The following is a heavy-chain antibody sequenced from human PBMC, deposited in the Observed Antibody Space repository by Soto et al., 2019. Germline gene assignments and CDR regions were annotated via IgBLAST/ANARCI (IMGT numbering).Heavy chain of an antibody. D-gene: IGHD3-3*01. Sequence: PSETLSLTCTVSCGSISSSSYYCGWIRQPPGKGLEWIGSIYYSGSTYYNPSLKSRVTISVYTSKNQFSLKLSSVTAADTAVYYCARSQDYDFWSGYWNYYYYGMDVWGQGTTVTVSS. V-gene: IGHV4-39*01. J-gene: IGHJ6*02. CDR2: IYYSGST. CDR1: CGSISSSSYY. CDR3: ARSQDYDFWSGYWNYYYYGMDV.